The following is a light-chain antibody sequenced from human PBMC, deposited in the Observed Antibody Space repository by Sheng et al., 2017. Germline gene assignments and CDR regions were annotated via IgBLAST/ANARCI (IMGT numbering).Light chain of an antibody. CDR3: QQSYSTPDT. CDR2: AAS. J-gene: IGKJ2*01. CDR1: QSISSY. V-gene: IGKV1-39*01. Sequence: DIQMTQSPSSLSASVGDRVTITCRASQSISSYLNWYQQKPGKAPKLLIYAASSLQSGVPSRFSGSGSGTDFTLTISSLQPEDFATYYCQQSYSTPDTFGQGPXLEIK.